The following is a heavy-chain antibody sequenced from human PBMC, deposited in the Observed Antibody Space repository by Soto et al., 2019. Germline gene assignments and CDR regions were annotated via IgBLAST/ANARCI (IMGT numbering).Heavy chain of an antibody. Sequence: SETLSLTCTVSGGSISSYYWSWIRQPPGKGLEWIGYIYYSGSTNYNPSLKSRVTISVDTSKNQFSLKLSSVTAADTAVYYCARASRAYYYDSSGYYNWFDPWGQGTLVTVSS. J-gene: IGHJ5*02. D-gene: IGHD3-22*01. CDR3: ARASRAYYYDSSGYYNWFDP. CDR1: GGSISSYY. CDR2: IYYSGST. V-gene: IGHV4-59*01.